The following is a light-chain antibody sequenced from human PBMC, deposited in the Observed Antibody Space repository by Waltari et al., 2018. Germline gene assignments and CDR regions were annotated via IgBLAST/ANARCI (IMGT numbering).Light chain of an antibody. CDR2: EVT. J-gene: IGLJ2*01. V-gene: IGLV2-23*02. CDR1: SSDVGKYNL. Sequence: QSALTQPASVSGSPGQSITISCTGTSSDVGKYNLVSWYQQHPGEVPKLMIYEVTKRPSWVSYRFSGSKSVNTASLTISGLQAEDDADYFCCSFAGRGFSVIFGGGTNLTVL. CDR3: CSFAGRGFSVI.